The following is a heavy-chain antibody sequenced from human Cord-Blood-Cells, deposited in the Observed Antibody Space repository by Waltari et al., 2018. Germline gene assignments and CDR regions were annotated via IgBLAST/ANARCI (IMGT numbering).Heavy chain of an antibody. Sequence: QVQLQESGPGLVKPSQTLSLTCTVSGGSISSGGYYWSWIRQHPGKGLEWSGYIYYSGSTYYNPSLKSRVTISVDTSKNQFSLKLSSVTAADTAVYYCARGIVVVPAAISYFDYWGQGTLVTVSS. CDR2: IYYSGST. CDR3: ARGIVVVPAAISYFDY. D-gene: IGHD2-2*02. V-gene: IGHV4-31*03. J-gene: IGHJ4*02. CDR1: GGSISSGGYY.